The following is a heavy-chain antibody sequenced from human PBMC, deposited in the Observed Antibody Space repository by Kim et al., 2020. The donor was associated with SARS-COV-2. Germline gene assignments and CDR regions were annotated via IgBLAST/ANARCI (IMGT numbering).Heavy chain of an antibody. CDR1: GYSFTSYW. Sequence: GESLKISCKGSGYSFTSYWIGWVRQMPGKGLEWMGIIYPGDSDTRYSPSFQGQVTISADKSISTAYLQWSSLKASDTAMYYCARGLYYHGSGSYGVIADYWGQGTLVTVSS. D-gene: IGHD3-10*01. J-gene: IGHJ4*02. CDR3: ARGLYYHGSGSYGVIADY. CDR2: IYPGDSDT. V-gene: IGHV5-51*01.